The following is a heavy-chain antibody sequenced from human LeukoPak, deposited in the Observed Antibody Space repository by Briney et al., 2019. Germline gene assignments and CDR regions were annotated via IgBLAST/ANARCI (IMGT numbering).Heavy chain of an antibody. J-gene: IGHJ5*02. Sequence: ASVKVSCKVPGYIFTEYDVAWVRQATGQGLQYMGWMNPKSGNTGYAQKFQGRVTMTRDTSTYTAYMELRGLTSEGTAMYYCATIMGGGSPNKNTLEPWGQGTLVTVSS. D-gene: IGHD2-15*01. V-gene: IGHV1-8*01. CDR3: ATIMGGGSPNKNTLEP. CDR1: GYIFTEYD. CDR2: MNPKSGNT.